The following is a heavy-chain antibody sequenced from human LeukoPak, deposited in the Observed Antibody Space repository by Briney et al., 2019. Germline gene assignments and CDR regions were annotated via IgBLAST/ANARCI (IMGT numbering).Heavy chain of an antibody. CDR1: GFTFSDYY. CDR3: AKGPGDWYFDL. Sequence: PGGSLRLSCAASGFTFSDYYMSWIRQAPGKGLEWLAVISHDAVNKYYLESEKGRFTISRDNSKNTLYLQMNSLRAEDTAAYYCAKGPGDWYFDLWGRGTLVTVSS. CDR2: ISHDAVNK. D-gene: IGHD7-27*01. V-gene: IGHV3-30*18. J-gene: IGHJ2*01.